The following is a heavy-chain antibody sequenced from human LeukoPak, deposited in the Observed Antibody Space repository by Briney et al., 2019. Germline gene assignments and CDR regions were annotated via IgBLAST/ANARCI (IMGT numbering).Heavy chain of an antibody. CDR3: AKIRSVGTGDAFDI. V-gene: IGHV3-30*18. J-gene: IGHJ3*02. CDR1: GFTFSSYA. Sequence: GGSLRLSCAASGFTFSSYAMHWVRQAPGKGLEWVAVVSFDGSNKYYADSVKGRFSIPRDNSKNTLYLQMNSLRAEDTSMYYCAKIRSVGTGDAFDIWGQGTMVTVSS. CDR2: VSFDGSNK. D-gene: IGHD1-1*01.